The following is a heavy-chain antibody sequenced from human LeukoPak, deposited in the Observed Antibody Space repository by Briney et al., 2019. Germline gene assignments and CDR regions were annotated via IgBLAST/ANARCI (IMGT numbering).Heavy chain of an antibody. D-gene: IGHD3-3*01. CDR3: ARDGGLSGYYRSFDY. V-gene: IGHV3-11*01. Sequence: GGSLRLSCTASGFAFDEHGMSWIPQAPGKGLEWVSYISSSGSTIYYADSVKGRFTISRDNAKNSLYLQMNSLRAEDTAVYYCARDGGLSGYYRSFDYWGQGTLVTVSS. J-gene: IGHJ4*02. CDR2: ISSSGSTI. CDR1: GFAFDEHG.